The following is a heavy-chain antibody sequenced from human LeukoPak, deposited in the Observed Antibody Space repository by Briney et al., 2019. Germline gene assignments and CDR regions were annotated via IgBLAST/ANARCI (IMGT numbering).Heavy chain of an antibody. CDR2: IIAIFGTA. J-gene: IGHJ6*04. Sequence: ASVKVSCKASGGTFSSYAISRVRQAPGQGVEWMGGIIAIFGTANYAQKLQGRVTITADESTSTAYMELSSLRPEDTAVYYCARNAVPDRPFSGMDVWGKGTTVTVSS. V-gene: IGHV1-69*13. CDR1: GGTFSSYA. CDR3: ARNAVPDRPFSGMDV. D-gene: IGHD2-2*01.